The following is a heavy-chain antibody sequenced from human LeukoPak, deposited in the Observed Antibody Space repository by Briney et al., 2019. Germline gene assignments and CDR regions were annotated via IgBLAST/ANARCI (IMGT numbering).Heavy chain of an antibody. CDR2: IYYSGST. Sequence: PSETLSLTCSVSGDSISNDYWTWIRQPPGKGLEWIGNIYYSGSTNYNPSLKSRVTISVDTSKNQFSLKLSSMTAADTAVYYCARDSTYSGSDHYGFDIWGQGTMVTVSS. D-gene: IGHD1-26*01. CDR3: ARDSTYSGSDHYGFDI. V-gene: IGHV4-59*01. CDR1: GDSISNDY. J-gene: IGHJ3*02.